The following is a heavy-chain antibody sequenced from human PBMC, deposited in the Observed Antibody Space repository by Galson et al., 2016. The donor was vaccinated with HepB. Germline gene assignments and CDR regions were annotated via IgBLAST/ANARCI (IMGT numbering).Heavy chain of an antibody. Sequence: SLRLSCAASGFTVSTNYMSWVRQAPGKGLEWVSSIYSGGSTYYADPVKGRFSISRDNSKNTGYLQMNSLRAEDTAVYYGARGGVGATTSERRQYFDYWGRGTLVTVSS. V-gene: IGHV3-53*01. J-gene: IGHJ4*02. D-gene: IGHD1-26*01. CDR2: IYSGGST. CDR1: GFTVSTNY. CDR3: ARGGVGATTSERRQYFDY.